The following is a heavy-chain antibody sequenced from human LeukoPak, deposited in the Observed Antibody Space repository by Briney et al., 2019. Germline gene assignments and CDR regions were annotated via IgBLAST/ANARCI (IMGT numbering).Heavy chain of an antibody. CDR1: GGTFSSYA. CDR2: IIPILGIP. J-gene: IGHJ2*01. V-gene: IGHV1-69*04. CDR3: ATEAIVVVTARDYWYFAL. D-gene: IGHD2-21*02. Sequence: GASVKVSCKASGGTFSSYAISWVRQAPGQGLEWMGRIIPILGIPNHAQKFQGRVTITADKSTTTAYMELSSLRSEDTAVYYCATEAIVVVTARDYWYFALWGRGTLVTVSS.